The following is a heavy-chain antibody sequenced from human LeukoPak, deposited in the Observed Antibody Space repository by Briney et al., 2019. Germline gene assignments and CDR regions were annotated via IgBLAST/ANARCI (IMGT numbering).Heavy chain of an antibody. D-gene: IGHD3-22*01. CDR1: GFTFSNFG. J-gene: IGHJ4*02. CDR2: ISYDGSSQ. V-gene: IGHV3-30*18. Sequence: PGGSLRLSCAASGFTFSNFGIHWVRQAPGKGLEWVALISYDGSSQYYADSVKGRFTISRDNSKSTLYLQMNSLRPEDTAVYYCAKGYYYDSSGYYQHFDHWGQGTLVTVSS. CDR3: AKGYYYDSSGYYQHFDH.